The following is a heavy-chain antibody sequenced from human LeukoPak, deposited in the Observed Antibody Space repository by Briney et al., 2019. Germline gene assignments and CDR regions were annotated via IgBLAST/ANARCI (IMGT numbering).Heavy chain of an antibody. V-gene: IGHV7-4-1*02. CDR2: ININTGNP. D-gene: IGHD2-15*01. CDR1: GYTSTNSA. J-gene: IGHJ4*02. Sequence: ASVTVSCKASGYTSTNSAMNWVRQAPGQGLEWMGWININTGNPTYAQGFTGRFVFSLDTSVSTAYLQISSLKTEDTAVYFCARGRGCSDGNCYSDHWGQGTLVTVSS. CDR3: ARGRGCSDGNCYSDH.